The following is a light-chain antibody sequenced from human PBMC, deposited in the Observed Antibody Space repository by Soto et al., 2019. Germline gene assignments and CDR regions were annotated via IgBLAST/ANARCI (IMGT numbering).Light chain of an antibody. CDR1: QGISSA. J-gene: IGKJ4*01. CDR3: LQHNSYPLT. CDR2: AAS. V-gene: IGKV1-17*01. Sequence: IQLTQSPSSLSASVGDRVTITCRASQGISSALVWFQQKPGTVPKRLIYAASSLQSGVPSRFSGSRSGTEFTLTISSLQPEDFATYYCLQHNSYPLTFGGGTKVDIK.